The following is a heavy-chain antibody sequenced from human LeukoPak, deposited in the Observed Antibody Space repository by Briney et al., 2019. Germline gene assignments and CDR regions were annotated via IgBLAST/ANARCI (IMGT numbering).Heavy chain of an antibody. D-gene: IGHD3-22*01. CDR1: GFTFSSYG. CDR3: AKGGRYYDSSGYLPNYYFDY. CDR2: ISYDGSNK. V-gene: IGHV3-30*18. Sequence: PGRSLRLSCAASGFTFSSYGMHWVRQAPGEGLEWVAVISYDGSNKYYADSVKGRFTISRDNSKNTLYLQMNSLRAEDTAVYYCAKGGRYYDSSGYLPNYYFDYWGQGTLVTVSS. J-gene: IGHJ4*02.